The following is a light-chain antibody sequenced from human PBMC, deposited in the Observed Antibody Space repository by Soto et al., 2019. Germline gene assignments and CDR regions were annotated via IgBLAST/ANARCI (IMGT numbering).Light chain of an antibody. CDR2: DAS. J-gene: IGKJ3*01. CDR1: QSVSSY. V-gene: IGKV3-11*01. Sequence: EIVLTQSPATLSLSPGERATLSCRASQSVSSYLAWYQQKPGQAPRLLIYDASKRATGTPARFSGSGSGTDFTLTTSSLEPEDFAVYYCHQRTNWPPAFTFGPGTKVDIK. CDR3: HQRTNWPPAFT.